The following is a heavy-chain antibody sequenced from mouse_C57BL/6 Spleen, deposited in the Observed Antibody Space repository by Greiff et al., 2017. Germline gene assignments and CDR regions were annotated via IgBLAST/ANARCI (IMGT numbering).Heavy chain of an antibody. V-gene: IGHV1-52*01. Sequence: QVQLKQPGAELVRPGSSVKLSCKASGYTFTSYWMHWVKQRPIQGLEWIGNIDPSVNETHYNQKFKDKATLTVDKSSSTAEMQLGSQTSKDSAVYYCTRGGDYDGFFDYWGQGTTLTVSS. J-gene: IGHJ2*01. CDR1: GYTFTSYW. D-gene: IGHD2-4*01. CDR3: TRGGDYDGFFDY. CDR2: IDPSVNET.